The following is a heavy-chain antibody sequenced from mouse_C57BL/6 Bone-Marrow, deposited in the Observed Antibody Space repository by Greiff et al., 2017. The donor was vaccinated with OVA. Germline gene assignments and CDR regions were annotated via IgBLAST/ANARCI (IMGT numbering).Heavy chain of an antibody. CDR3: ALNYYGSSPFAY. CDR1: GFSLTSYG. D-gene: IGHD1-1*01. CDR2: IWGGGST. Sequence: VKLVESGPGLVAPSQSLSITCTVSGFSLTSYGVDWVRQPPGQGLEWLGVIWGGGSTNYNSALMSRLSISKDNSTSQVFLKMNSLQTDDTAMYYGALNYYGSSPFAYWGQGTLVTVSA. V-gene: IGHV2-9*01. J-gene: IGHJ3*01.